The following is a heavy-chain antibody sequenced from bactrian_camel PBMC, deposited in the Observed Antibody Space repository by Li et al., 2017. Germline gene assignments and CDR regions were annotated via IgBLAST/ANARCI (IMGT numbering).Heavy chain of an antibody. J-gene: IGHJ6*01. V-gene: IGHV3-2*01. CDR2: MPGHVSVY. Sequence: VQLVESGGGLVNSGGSLRLSCVGSGFTFSNYYMIWVRQAPGKGLEYVASMPGHVSVYRYADSVKGRFTISRDNAKGTVCLQMNSLKSEDTALYFCAKEGRSTGPDFDYWGQGTQVTVS. CDR1: GFTFSNYY. CDR3: AKEGRSTGPDFDY.